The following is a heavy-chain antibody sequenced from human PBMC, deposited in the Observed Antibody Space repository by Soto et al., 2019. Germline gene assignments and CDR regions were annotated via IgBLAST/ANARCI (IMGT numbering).Heavy chain of an antibody. J-gene: IGHJ5*02. CDR2: VYYTGTT. D-gene: IGHD3-10*01. CDR1: GGSISSYY. Sequence: PSETLSLTCTISGGSISSYYWTWIRQPPGKGLEWIGYVYYTGTTKYNPSLKSRVTISLDTSKNEFSLKMTSMTAADTAVYYCARDQQMGRLDPWGQGALVTAPQ. V-gene: IGHV4-59*01. CDR3: ARDQQMGRLDP.